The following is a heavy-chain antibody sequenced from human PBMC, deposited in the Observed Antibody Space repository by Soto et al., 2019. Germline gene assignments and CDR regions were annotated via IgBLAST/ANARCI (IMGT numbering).Heavy chain of an antibody. CDR1: GGSISSGGYY. V-gene: IGHV4-31*03. CDR2: IYYSGST. CDR3: ARDAVGGDRYFDY. Sequence: SETLSLTCTVSGGSISSGGYYWIWIRQHPGKGLEWIGYIYYSGSTYYNPSLKSRVTISVDTSKNQFSLKLSSVTAADTAVYYCARDAVGGDRYFDYWGQGTLVTVSS. J-gene: IGHJ4*02. D-gene: IGHD2-21*02.